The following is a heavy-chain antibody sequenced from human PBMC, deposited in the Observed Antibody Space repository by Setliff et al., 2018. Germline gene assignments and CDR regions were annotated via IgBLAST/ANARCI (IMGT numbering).Heavy chain of an antibody. Sequence: SETLSLTCTVSGGSISSSSYYWGWIRQPPGKGLEWIGSIHYSGSTYYNPSLKSRVTIXXXTSXXXXXXXXXXXXXXXXXXXXXARGRERDYNFWSGYYTYYYYGMDVWGQGTTVTVSS. CDR3: ARGRERDYNFWSGYYTYYYYGMDV. CDR2: IHYSGST. D-gene: IGHD3-3*01. J-gene: IGHJ6*02. V-gene: IGHV4-39*01. CDR1: GGSISSSSYY.